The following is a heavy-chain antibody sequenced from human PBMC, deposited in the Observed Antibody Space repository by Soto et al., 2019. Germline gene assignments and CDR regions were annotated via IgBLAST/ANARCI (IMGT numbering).Heavy chain of an antibody. J-gene: IGHJ4*02. CDR3: AKEATNINNFDY. Sequence: EVQLVESGGALVQPGGSLRLSCAAYGFTFDNYEMNWVRQAPGKGLEWVSYISSSGSTIYYADSVKGRFTMSRDNVKNSLYLQMNSLRAEDTAVYYCAKEATNINNFDYWGQGTLVTVSS. V-gene: IGHV3-48*03. CDR1: GFTFDNYE. D-gene: IGHD1-26*01. CDR2: ISSSGSTI.